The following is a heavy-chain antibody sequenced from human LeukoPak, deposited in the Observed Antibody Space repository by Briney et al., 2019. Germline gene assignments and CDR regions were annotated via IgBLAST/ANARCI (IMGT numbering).Heavy chain of an antibody. CDR1: GYTFTSYG. CDR3: ARLSHHSSGWYGGWFDP. CDR2: ISAYNGNT. D-gene: IGHD6-19*01. J-gene: IGHJ5*02. V-gene: IGHV1-18*01. Sequence: ASVKVSCKASGYTFTSYGISWVRQAPGQGLEWMGWISAYNGNTNYAQKLQGRVTMTTDTSTSTAYMELRSLRSDDTAVYYCARLSHHSSGWYGGWFDPWGQGTLVTVSS.